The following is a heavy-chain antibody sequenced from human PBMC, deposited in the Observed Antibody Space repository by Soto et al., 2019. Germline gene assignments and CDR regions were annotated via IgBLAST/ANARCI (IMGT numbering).Heavy chain of an antibody. CDR2: IRSRANNFAT. V-gene: IGHV3-73*01. CDR1: GFIFSGSA. J-gene: IGHJ6*02. Sequence: GSLRLSCAASGFIFSGSAIPWVRQASGHGLEWVGRIRSRANNFATSSAASVKGRFTFSRDDSKNTAYLQMNTLKPEDTAVYYCARGQGAAIGDYYYHGMDVWGQGTTVTVSS. CDR3: ARGQGAAIGDYYYHGMDV. D-gene: IGHD2-2*02.